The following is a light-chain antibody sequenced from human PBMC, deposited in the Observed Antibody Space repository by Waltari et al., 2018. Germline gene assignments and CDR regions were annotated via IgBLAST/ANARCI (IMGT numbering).Light chain of an antibody. CDR2: GAS. J-gene: IGKJ4*01. CDR3: QQYGSSPTT. CDR1: QSGISRY. V-gene: IGKV3-20*01. Sequence: ESVLTQSPGTLSLSPGERATLPCRASQSGISRYLAWYQQRPGQAPSLLIYGASTRATGIPDRFSGSGSGTDFTLTISRLEPEDSAVYYFQQYGSSPTTFGGGTKVEIK.